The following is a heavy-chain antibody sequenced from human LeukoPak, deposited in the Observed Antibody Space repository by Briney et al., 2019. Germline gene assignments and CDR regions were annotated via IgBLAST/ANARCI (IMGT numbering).Heavy chain of an antibody. V-gene: IGHV3-43*02. CDR3: AKEIDTLGTNAFDI. Sequence: GVSLRLSCAASGFTFDDYPMHWVRQAPGKGLEWVSLISEDGVKTYYADSVRGRFTISRDNSDNSLYLQMNSLRTEDTALYYCAKEIDTLGTNAFDIWGQGTMVTVSS. J-gene: IGHJ3*02. CDR1: GFTFDDYP. CDR2: ISEDGVKT. D-gene: IGHD2-15*01.